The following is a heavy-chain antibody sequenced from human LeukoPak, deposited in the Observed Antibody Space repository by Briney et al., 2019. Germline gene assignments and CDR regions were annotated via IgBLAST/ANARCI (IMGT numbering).Heavy chain of an antibody. J-gene: IGHJ6*02. D-gene: IGHD1-26*01. Sequence: KPSETLSLTCTVSGGSIRTDGSYWAWIRQPPGKGLEWIGSIYIDGITHYNSSLQSRVTLSIDTSKNHFSLRLTSVTAADTAVFYCARLFTRAWEYRYGMDVWGQGTAVTVSS. CDR1: GGSIRTDGSY. V-gene: IGHV4-39*02. CDR2: IYIDGIT. CDR3: ARLFTRAWEYRYGMDV.